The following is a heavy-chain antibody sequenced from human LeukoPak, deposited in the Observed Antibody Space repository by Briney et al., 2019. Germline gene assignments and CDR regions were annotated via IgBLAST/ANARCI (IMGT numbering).Heavy chain of an antibody. D-gene: IGHD1-26*01. V-gene: IGHV4-59*01. CDR2: IYHSGTT. CDR3: ARNIVGPRQVDY. J-gene: IGHJ4*02. Sequence: SETLSLTCTVSGGSINAYYWSWIRQPPGKGLEWIGYIYHSGTTNYNPSLKSRVTISVDTSKSQFSLKLSSATAADTAIYYCARNIVGPRQVDYWGQGTLVTVSS. CDR1: GGSINAYY.